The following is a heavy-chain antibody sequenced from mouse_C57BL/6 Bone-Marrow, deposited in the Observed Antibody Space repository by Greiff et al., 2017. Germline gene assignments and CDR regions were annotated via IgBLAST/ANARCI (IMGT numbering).Heavy chain of an antibody. Sequence: QVQLQQSGAELVRPGTSVKVSCKASGYAFTNYLIEWVKQRPGQGLEWIGVLNPGSGGTNYNEKFKGKATLTADKSYRTAYMQRSSLTSEDSAVYFCSTSYYSNYVGAMDYWGQGTSVTVSS. J-gene: IGHJ4*01. V-gene: IGHV1-54*01. CDR3: STSYYSNYVGAMDY. CDR2: LNPGSGGT. CDR1: GYAFTNYL. D-gene: IGHD2-5*01.